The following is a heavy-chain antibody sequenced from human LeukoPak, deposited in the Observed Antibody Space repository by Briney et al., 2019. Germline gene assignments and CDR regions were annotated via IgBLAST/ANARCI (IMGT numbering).Heavy chain of an antibody. CDR1: GFTFRNYG. D-gene: IGHD5/OR15-5a*01. Sequence: PGGSLRLSCGASGFTFRNYGMHWVRQAPGKGLEWVAIIWYDGSKKYYADSVKGRFTISRDNSKNTLYLQMNSLRVEDTAVYYCARSHPRTSVFDFGGQGTMVTLSS. V-gene: IGHV3-33*01. CDR3: ARSHPRTSVFDF. CDR2: IWYDGSKK. J-gene: IGHJ3*01.